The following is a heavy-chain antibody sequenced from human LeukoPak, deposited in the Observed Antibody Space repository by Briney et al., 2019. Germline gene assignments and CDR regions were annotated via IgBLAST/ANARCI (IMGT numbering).Heavy chain of an antibody. V-gene: IGHV4-39*01. CDR3: ARARRGYSSSSVFDY. CDR2: IYYSGST. Sequence: PSETLSLTCTVSGGSISSSSYYWGWIRQPPGKGLEWIGSIYYSGSTYYNPSLKSRVTISVDTSKNQFSLKLSSVTAADTAVYYCARARRGYSSSSVFDYWGQGTLVTVSS. J-gene: IGHJ4*02. CDR1: GGSISSSSYY. D-gene: IGHD6-6*01.